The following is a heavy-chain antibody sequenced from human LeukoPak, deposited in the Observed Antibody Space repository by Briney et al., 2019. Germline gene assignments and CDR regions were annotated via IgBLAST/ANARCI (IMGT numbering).Heavy chain of an antibody. J-gene: IGHJ5*02. Sequence: GASVKVSCKASGYTFTSYGISWVRQAPGQGLEWMGWISAYNGNTNCAQKLQGRVTMTTDTSTSTAYMELRSLRSDDTAVYYCARGTTVTDYGWFDPWGQGTLVTVSS. D-gene: IGHD4-17*01. V-gene: IGHV1-18*01. CDR1: GYTFTSYG. CDR2: ISAYNGNT. CDR3: ARGTTVTDYGWFDP.